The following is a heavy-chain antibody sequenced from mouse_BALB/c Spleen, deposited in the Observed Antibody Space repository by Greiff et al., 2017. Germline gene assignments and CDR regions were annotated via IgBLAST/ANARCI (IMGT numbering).Heavy chain of an antibody. CDR3: NARGTYYFDY. J-gene: IGHJ2*01. V-gene: IGHV14-4*02. CDR2: IDPENGDT. D-gene: IGHD3-3*01. Sequence: VQLQQSGAELVRSGASVKLSCTASGFNIKDYYMHWVKQRPEQGLEWIGWIDPENGDTEYAPKFQGKATMTADTSSNTAYLQLSSLTSEDTAVYYCNARGTYYFDYWGQGTTLTVSS. CDR1: GFNIKDYY.